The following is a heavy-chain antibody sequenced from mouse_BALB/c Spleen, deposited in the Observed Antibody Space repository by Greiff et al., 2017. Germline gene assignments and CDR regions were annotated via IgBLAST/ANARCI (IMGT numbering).Heavy chain of an antibody. V-gene: IGHV5-12-1*01. J-gene: IGHJ2*01. CDR1: GFAFSSYD. Sequence: EVKLVESGGGLVKPGGSLKLSCAASGFAFSSYDMSWVRQTPEKRLEWVAYISSGGGSTYYPDTVKGRFTISRDNAKNTLYLQMSSLKSEDTAMYYCARLTTVDYFDYWGQGTTLTVSS. CDR2: ISSGGGST. CDR3: ARLTTVDYFDY. D-gene: IGHD1-1*01.